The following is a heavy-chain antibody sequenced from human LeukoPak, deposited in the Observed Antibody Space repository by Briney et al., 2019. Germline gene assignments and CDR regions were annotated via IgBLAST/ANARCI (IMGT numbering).Heavy chain of an antibody. CDR2: MSPNSGKT. Sequence: ASAKVSCKASGYTFTSYGINWVRQATGQGLEWMGWMSPNSGKTSYAPKFQGRVTMTSNTSIRTAYMALSTLRSEDTAVYSCARVPPNDFWSRSYIPTSYYSYYMDVSGKGTTVTVSS. D-gene: IGHD3-3*01. J-gene: IGHJ6*03. V-gene: IGHV1-8*01. CDR1: GYTFTSYG. CDR3: ARVPPNDFWSRSYIPTSYYSYYMDV.